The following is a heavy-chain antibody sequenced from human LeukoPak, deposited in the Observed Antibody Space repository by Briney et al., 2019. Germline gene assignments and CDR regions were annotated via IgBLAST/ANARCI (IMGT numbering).Heavy chain of an antibody. J-gene: IGHJ6*02. CDR3: AKDHFDFWSGHTYYYYGMDV. Sequence: PRGTLRLSCAASRFTFSRDGMDCRRRAPGKGLEWVAVISYDGSNKYYADSVKGRFTISRDNSKNTLYLQMNSLRAEDTAVYYCAKDHFDFWSGHTYYYYGMDVWGQGTTVTVSS. V-gene: IGHV3-30*18. CDR2: ISYDGSNK. D-gene: IGHD3-3*01. CDR1: RFTFSRDG.